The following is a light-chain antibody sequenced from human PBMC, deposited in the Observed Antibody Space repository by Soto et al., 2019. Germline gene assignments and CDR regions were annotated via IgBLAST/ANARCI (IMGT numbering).Light chain of an antibody. CDR3: SSSTSSNTWV. V-gene: IGLV2-14*01. CDR1: SSDVGGYNY. CDR2: EVS. Sequence: QSALTQPASVSASPGQSITISCTGTSSDVGGYNYVSWYQQHPGKAPKVMIYEVSNRPSGVSNRFSGSKSGNTASLTISGLHAEDEADYYCSSSTSSNTWVFGGGTKLTVL. J-gene: IGLJ3*02.